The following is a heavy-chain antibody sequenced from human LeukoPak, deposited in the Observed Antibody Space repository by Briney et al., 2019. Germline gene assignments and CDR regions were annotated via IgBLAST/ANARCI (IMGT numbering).Heavy chain of an antibody. CDR3: ARDLRAPFDY. CDR2: IIPIFGTA. Sequence: ASVKVSCKTSGYTFTNYDINWVRQAPGQGLEWMGGIIPIFGTANYAQKFQGRVTITADESTSTAYMELSSLRSEDTAVYYCARDLRAPFDYWGQGTLVTVSS. J-gene: IGHJ4*02. CDR1: GYTFTNYD. V-gene: IGHV1-69*01.